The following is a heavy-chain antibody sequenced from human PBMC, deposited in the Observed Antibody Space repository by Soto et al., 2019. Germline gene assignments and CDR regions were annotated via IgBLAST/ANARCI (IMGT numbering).Heavy chain of an antibody. CDR3: ARLHSGTARPDY. J-gene: IGHJ4*02. CDR2: LYPGDSDT. CDR1: GYTYTNYW. V-gene: IGHV5-51*01. Sequence: GESLKISCKASGYTYTNYWLGWVRQMPGKGLEWMGILYPGDSDTRYSPSFEGQVTISADKSSTTAYLQWSSLRASDTAMYYCARLHSGTARPDYWGQGTQVTVSS. D-gene: IGHD6-19*01.